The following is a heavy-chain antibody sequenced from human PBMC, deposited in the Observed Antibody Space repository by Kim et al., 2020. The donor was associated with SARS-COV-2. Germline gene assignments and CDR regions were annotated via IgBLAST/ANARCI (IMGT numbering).Heavy chain of an antibody. J-gene: IGHJ4*02. Sequence: GGSLRLSCAASGFTFSDYYMSWIRQAPGKGLEWVSYISSSSSYTNYADSVKGRFTISRDNAKNSLYLQMNSLRAEDTAVYYCAKHYALHYFDYWGQGTLVTVSS. CDR1: GFTFSDYY. V-gene: IGHV3-11*03. CDR2: ISSSSSYT. D-gene: IGHD4-17*01. CDR3: AKHYALHYFDY.